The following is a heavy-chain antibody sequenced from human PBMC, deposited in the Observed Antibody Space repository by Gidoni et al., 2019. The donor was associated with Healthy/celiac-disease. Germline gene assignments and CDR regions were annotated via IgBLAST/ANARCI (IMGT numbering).Heavy chain of an antibody. D-gene: IGHD6-19*01. CDR3: AKDLGHGRWIAVAGIFDY. CDR2: ISGSGGST. Sequence: EVQLLESGGGLVQPGWSLRLSCPASGFPFSSYAMSWVRQAPGKGLEWGSAISGSGGSTYYADSVKGRFTSSRDNSKNTLYLQMNSLRAEDTAVYYCAKDLGHGRWIAVAGIFDYWGQGTLVTVSS. CDR1: GFPFSSYA. V-gene: IGHV3-23*01. J-gene: IGHJ4*02.